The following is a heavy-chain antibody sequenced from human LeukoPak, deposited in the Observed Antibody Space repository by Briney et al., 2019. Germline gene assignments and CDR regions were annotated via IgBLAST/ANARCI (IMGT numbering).Heavy chain of an antibody. CDR1: GFTFGSYA. J-gene: IGHJ4*02. D-gene: IGHD2-2*02. V-gene: IGHV3-23*01. CDR2: ISGSGGST. Sequence: GGSLRLSCAASGFTFGSYAMSWVRQAPGKGLEWVSAISGSGGSTYYADSVKGRFTISRDNSKNTLYLQMNSLRAEDTAVYYCAKSLRQYCSSTSCYTVDYWGQGTLVTVSS. CDR3: AKSLRQYCSSTSCYTVDY.